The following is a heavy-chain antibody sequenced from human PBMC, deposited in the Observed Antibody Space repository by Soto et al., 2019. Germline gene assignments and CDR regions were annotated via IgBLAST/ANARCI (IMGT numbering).Heavy chain of an antibody. CDR1: GGSISSYY. V-gene: IGHV4-59*01. J-gene: IGHJ6*02. CDR2: IYYSGST. CDR3: ARKGIAAAGTVYYYGMDV. Sequence: QVQLQESGPGLVKPSETLSLTCTVSGGSISSYYWSWIRQPPGKGLEWIGYIYYSGSTNYNPSRKSRVTISVDTSKNQFSLKLSSVTAADTAVYYCARKGIAAAGTVYYYGMDVWGQGTTVTVSS. D-gene: IGHD6-13*01.